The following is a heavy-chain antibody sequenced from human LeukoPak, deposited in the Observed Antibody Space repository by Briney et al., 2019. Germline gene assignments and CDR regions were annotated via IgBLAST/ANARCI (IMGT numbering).Heavy chain of an antibody. J-gene: IGHJ4*02. D-gene: IGHD2-2*01. V-gene: IGHV3-21*01. CDR2: ISSSSSYI. Sequence: PGGSLRLSCAASGFTFSSYSMNWVRQAPGKGLEWVSSISSSSSYIYYADSVKGRFTISRDNAKNSLYLQMNSLRAEDTAVYYCARGCSSTSCQGDWGQGTLVTVSS. CDR3: ARGCSSTSCQGD. CDR1: GFTFSSYS.